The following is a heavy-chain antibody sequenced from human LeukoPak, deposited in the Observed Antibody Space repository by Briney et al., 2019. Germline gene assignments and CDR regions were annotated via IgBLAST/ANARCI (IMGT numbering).Heavy chain of an antibody. D-gene: IGHD1-14*01. CDR1: GFSLTPYW. CDR2: IKNDGSEE. CDR3: ARPYNGNWGVGGFNI. V-gene: IGHV3-7*01. J-gene: IGHJ3*02. Sequence: GGSLRLSCAAAGFSLTPYWMSWVRQAPGKGLEWVANIKNDGSEEYYVDSVRGRFSISRYNARNSLYLQMNNLRAEDTAVYYCARPYNGNWGVGGFNIWGRGTTVTVSS.